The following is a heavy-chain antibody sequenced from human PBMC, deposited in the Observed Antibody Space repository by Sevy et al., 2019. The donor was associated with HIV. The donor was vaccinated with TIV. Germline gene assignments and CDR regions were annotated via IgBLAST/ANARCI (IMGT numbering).Heavy chain of an antibody. Sequence: SETLSLTCTVSGGSISIYYWSWIRQPPGKGLEWIGSIYYSGSSGNTNYNPYLKSRVPISVDTSKIEFSLKLRSVTAADTAVYYCARAVGYYYYAMDVWGQGTTVTVSS. D-gene: IGHD2-15*01. V-gene: IGHV4-59*01. CDR1: GGSISIYY. CDR3: ARAVGYYYYAMDV. CDR2: IYYSGSSGNT. J-gene: IGHJ6*02.